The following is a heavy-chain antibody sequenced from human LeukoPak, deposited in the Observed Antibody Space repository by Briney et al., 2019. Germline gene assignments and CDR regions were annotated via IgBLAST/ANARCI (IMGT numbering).Heavy chain of an antibody. V-gene: IGHV3-48*04. CDR3: AREGVGYGYFGYMDV. Sequence: PGGSLRLSCTASSGYSMNWVRQAPGKGLEWVAYISSASSTIYYADSVEGRFTIPRDNAQNSLNLQMNSLRAEDTAVYYCAREGVGYGYFGYMDVWGKGTTVTVSS. J-gene: IGHJ6*03. D-gene: IGHD5-18*01. CDR1: SGYS. CDR2: ISSASSTI.